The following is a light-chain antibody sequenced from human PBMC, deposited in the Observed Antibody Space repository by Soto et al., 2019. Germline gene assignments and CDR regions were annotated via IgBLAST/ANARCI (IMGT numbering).Light chain of an antibody. CDR1: QSVSSN. V-gene: IGKV3-15*01. Sequence: EIVMTQSPVTLSVSPGERATLSCRASQSVSSNLAWYQQKPGQAPSLLIYGAFTRATGIPARFSGTGSGTEFTLTISSLQSEDFALYYCQQYNDWPLTFGGGTKVDTK. CDR3: QQYNDWPLT. J-gene: IGKJ4*02. CDR2: GAF.